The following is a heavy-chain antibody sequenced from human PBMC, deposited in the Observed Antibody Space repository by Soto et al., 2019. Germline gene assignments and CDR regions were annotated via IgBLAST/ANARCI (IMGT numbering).Heavy chain of an antibody. CDR3: ASILSGYCSGGSCHLGPKYYYYGMDV. CDR1: GYSFTSYW. Sequence: PGESLKISCKGSGYSFTSYWISWVRQMPGKGLEWMGRIDPSDSYTNYSPSFQGHVTISADKSISTAYLQWSSLKASDTAMYYCASILSGYCSGGSCHLGPKYYYYGMDVWGQGTTVTVSS. J-gene: IGHJ6*02. V-gene: IGHV5-10-1*01. CDR2: IDPSDSYT. D-gene: IGHD2-15*01.